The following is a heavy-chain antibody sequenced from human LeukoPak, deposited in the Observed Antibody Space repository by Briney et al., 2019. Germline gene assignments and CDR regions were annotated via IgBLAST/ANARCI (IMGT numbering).Heavy chain of an antibody. J-gene: IGHJ4*02. CDR2: ISYDGSNK. D-gene: IGHD3-10*01. Sequence: GGSLRLSCAASGFTFRSYGMHWVRQAPGKGLEWVTHISYDGSNKYYRESVKGRFTISRDNSKNTLYLQMNSLRAEDTAVYYCAKGSGRADDYFDYWGQGTPVTVSS. CDR1: GFTFRSYG. V-gene: IGHV3-30*18. CDR3: AKGSGRADDYFDY.